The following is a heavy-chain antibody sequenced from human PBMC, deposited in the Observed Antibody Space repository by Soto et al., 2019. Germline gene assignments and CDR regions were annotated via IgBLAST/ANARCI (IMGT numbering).Heavy chain of an antibody. Sequence: TSETLSLTCAVSGGSISSGGYSWSWIRQPPGKGLEWIGYIYYSGSTNYNPSLKSRVTISVDTSKNQFSLKLSSVTAADTAVYYCARGVGYGSSWASYYYGMDVWGQGTTVTVSS. J-gene: IGHJ6*02. CDR2: IYYSGST. CDR3: ARGVGYGSSWASYYYGMDV. V-gene: IGHV4-61*08. D-gene: IGHD6-13*01. CDR1: GGSISSGGYS.